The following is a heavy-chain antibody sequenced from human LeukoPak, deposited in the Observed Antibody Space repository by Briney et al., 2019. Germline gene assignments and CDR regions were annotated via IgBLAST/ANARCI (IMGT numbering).Heavy chain of an antibody. D-gene: IGHD2/OR15-2a*01. CDR3: AKDALYGTLYTFDS. CDR1: GFTFSSYV. Sequence: GGSLRLSCAASGFTFSSYVMSWVRQAPGKGLEWLSAITVNGGGTYYADSVKGRFTISRDNSKNILYLQINSLRAEDTAIYFCAKDALYGTLYTFDSWGQGTLVTVSS. CDR2: ITVNGGGT. J-gene: IGHJ4*02. V-gene: IGHV3-23*01.